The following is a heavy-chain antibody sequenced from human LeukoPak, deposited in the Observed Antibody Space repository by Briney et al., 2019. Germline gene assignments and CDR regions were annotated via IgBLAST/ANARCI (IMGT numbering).Heavy chain of an antibody. J-gene: IGHJ4*02. V-gene: IGHV1-2*02. Sequence: ASVKVSCKASGYSFTGYAMNWVRQAPGQGLEWMGWINPNSGGTNYAQKFQGRVTMTRDTSISTAYMELSRLRSDDTAVYYCAIFGVVISPFDYWGQGTLVTVSS. D-gene: IGHD3-3*01. CDR1: GYSFTGYA. CDR3: AIFGVVISPFDY. CDR2: INPNSGGT.